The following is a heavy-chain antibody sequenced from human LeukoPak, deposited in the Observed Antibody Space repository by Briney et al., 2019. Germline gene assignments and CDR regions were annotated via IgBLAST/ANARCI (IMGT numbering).Heavy chain of an antibody. J-gene: IGHJ4*02. D-gene: IGHD3-22*01. V-gene: IGHV3-7*01. Sequence: GGSLRLSCAASGFTFSSYWMSWVRQAPGKGLEWAANIKQDGSEKYYVDSVKGRFTISRDNAKNSLYLQMNSLRAEDTAVYYCASDRDYYDSSGYLFDYWGQGTLVTVSS. CDR2: IKQDGSEK. CDR1: GFTFSSYW. CDR3: ASDRDYYDSSGYLFDY.